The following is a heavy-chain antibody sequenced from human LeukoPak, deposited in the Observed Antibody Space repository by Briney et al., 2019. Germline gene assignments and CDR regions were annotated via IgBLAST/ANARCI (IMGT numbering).Heavy chain of an antibody. V-gene: IGHV1-2*06. CDR2: INPNSGGA. CDR3: ARGLYYFDY. CDR1: GYTFTGYY. J-gene: IGHJ4*02. Sequence: ASVKVSCKASGYTFTGYYMHWVRQAPGQGLEWMGRINPNSGGAHFAQKFQGRVTMTRDTSISTAYMELRSLRSDDTAVYYCARGLYYFDYWGQGTLVTVSS.